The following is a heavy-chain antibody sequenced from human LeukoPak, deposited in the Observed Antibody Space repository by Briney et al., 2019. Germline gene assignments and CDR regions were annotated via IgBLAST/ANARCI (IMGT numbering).Heavy chain of an antibody. D-gene: IGHD3-3*01. CDR2: ILYSGST. CDR1: GGSLSSSSYY. V-gene: IGHV4-39*07. CDR3: ARGRVYYDFWSGYGNWFDP. J-gene: IGHJ5*02. Sequence: PETLSLTCTVSGGSLSSSSYYWGWVRQPPGKGLEWIGSILYSGSTYYNPSLKSRVTISVDTSKNQFSLKLSSVTAADTAVYYCARGRVYYDFWSGYGNWFDPWGQGTLVTVSS.